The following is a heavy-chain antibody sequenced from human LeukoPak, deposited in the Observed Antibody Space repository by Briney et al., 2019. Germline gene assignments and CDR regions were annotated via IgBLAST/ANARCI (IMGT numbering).Heavy chain of an antibody. CDR1: GFTFSNYN. J-gene: IGHJ4*02. Sequence: GGSLRLSCAASGFTFSNYNMNWVRQAPGKGLEWVSSISSSSSYIYYADSVKGRFTISRDNAKNSLYLQMNSLRAEDTAVYYCARAGGGSYIDYWGQGTLVTVSS. V-gene: IGHV3-21*01. D-gene: IGHD3-3*01. CDR3: ARAGGGSYIDY. CDR2: ISSSSSYI.